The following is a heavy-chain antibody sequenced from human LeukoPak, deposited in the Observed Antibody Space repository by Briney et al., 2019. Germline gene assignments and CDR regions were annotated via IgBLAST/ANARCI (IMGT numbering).Heavy chain of an antibody. CDR2: IYYSGST. J-gene: IGHJ4*02. CDR3: ARYLPRGHGDFDY. Sequence: PPETLSLTCTASAGSIRSYYCSWIRQPARKDVEWNGYIYYSGSTNYNPSLKSRVTMSVDTTKNQFSLKLSSVTAADAAVYYCARYLPRGHGDFDYWGQGTLVTVSS. CDR1: AGSIRSYY. D-gene: IGHD4-17*01. V-gene: IGHV4-59*01.